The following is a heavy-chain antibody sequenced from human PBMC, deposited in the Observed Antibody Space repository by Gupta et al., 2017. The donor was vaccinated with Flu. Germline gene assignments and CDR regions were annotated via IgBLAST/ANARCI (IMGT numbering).Heavy chain of an antibody. J-gene: IGHJ6*02. Sequence: EVLLLQSGGGSVQPGGSLRLSCIASGFSSTSYAMRWVRQAPGKGLEWVSVISGNGKSTDYAASVRGRFIISRGNSKNTIYLQMNNVRAEDTAVYFCAADKQTYYDMLTGGSYGMDVWGQGATVTVSS. V-gene: IGHV3-23*01. CDR1: GFSSTSYA. CDR3: AADKQTYYDMLTGGSYGMDV. D-gene: IGHD3-9*01. CDR2: ISGNGKST.